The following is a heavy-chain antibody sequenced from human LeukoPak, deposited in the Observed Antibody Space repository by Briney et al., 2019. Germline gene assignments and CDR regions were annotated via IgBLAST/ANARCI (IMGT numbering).Heavy chain of an antibody. V-gene: IGHV3-21*01. CDR1: GFTFSSYS. D-gene: IGHD6-19*01. J-gene: IGHJ4*02. CDR2: ISSSSSYI. Sequence: GGSLRLXCAASGFTFSSYSMNWVRQAPGKGLEWVSSISSSSSYIYYADSVKGRFTISRDNAKNSLYLQMNSLRAEDTAVYYCAAQIGGYSSGWYIDYWGQGTLVTVSS. CDR3: AAQIGGYSSGWYIDY.